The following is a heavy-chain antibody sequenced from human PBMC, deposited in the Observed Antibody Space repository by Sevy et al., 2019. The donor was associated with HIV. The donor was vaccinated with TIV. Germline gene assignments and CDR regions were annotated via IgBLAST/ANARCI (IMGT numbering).Heavy chain of an antibody. CDR1: GYSFTSHW. CDR3: ATSRSGYFDSSGYYIY. J-gene: IGHJ4*02. D-gene: IGHD3-22*01. V-gene: IGHV5-51*01. CDR2: IYPDDSDT. Sequence: GESLKISCKGSGYSFTSHWIGWVRHMPGKGLEWRGIIYPDDSDTRHSPSFEGQVTFSADKSISTAYLQWSSLKASDTAMYYCATSRSGYFDSSGYYIYWGQGTLVTVSS.